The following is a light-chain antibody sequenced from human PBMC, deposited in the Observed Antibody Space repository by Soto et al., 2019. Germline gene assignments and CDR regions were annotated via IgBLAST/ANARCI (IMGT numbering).Light chain of an antibody. Sequence: DIQMTQSPSSVSASVGDRVTITCRASRDLSGWLAWYQQKPGKAPKLLISAASSLQSGVPSRFSGSGSGTDFTLTIRSLQPEDFATYYCQQPISFPITFGQGTKVDIK. CDR3: QQPISFPIT. J-gene: IGKJ1*01. CDR2: AAS. V-gene: IGKV1D-12*01. CDR1: RDLSGW.